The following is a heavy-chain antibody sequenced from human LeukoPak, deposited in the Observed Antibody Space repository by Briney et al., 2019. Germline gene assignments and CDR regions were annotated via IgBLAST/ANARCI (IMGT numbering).Heavy chain of an antibody. J-gene: IGHJ3*02. CDR3: ARNSIDGYCSGGSCPRGAFDI. CDR2: FYHSGST. Sequence: PSETLSLTCTVSGYFIRSGFYWGWIRQPPGKGLEWIGSFYHSGSTYYNPSLESRVTISLDTSKNQLSLKLTSVTAADTAVYYCARNSIDGYCSGGSCPRGAFDIWGQGTMVTVSS. V-gene: IGHV4-38-2*02. D-gene: IGHD2-15*01. CDR1: GYFIRSGFY.